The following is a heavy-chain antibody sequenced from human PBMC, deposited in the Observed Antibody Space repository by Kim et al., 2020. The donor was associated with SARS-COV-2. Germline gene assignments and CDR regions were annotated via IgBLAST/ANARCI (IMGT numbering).Heavy chain of an antibody. J-gene: IGHJ4*02. V-gene: IGHV3-30*02. Sequence: SNKYYADSVKGRFTISRDNSKNTLYLQMNSLRAEDTAVYYCAKGSTLPDYWGQGTLVTVSS. CDR3: AKGSTLPDY. CDR2: SNK.